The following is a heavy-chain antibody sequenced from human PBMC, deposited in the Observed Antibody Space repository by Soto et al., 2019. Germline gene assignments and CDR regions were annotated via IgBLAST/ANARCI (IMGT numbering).Heavy chain of an antibody. D-gene: IGHD3-9*01. CDR1: GFTFSSYA. V-gene: IGHV3-23*01. CDR3: AKRALPVEDYDILTGQIN. CDR2: ISGSGGST. J-gene: IGHJ4*02. Sequence: HPGGSLRLSCAASGFTFSSYAMSWVRQAPGKGLEWVSAISGSGGSTYYADSVKGRFTISRDNSKNTLYLQMNSLRAEDTAVYYCAKRALPVEDYDILTGQINWGQGTLVTVSS.